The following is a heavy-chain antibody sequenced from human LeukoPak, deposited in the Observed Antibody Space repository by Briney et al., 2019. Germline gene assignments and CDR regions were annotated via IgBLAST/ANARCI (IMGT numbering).Heavy chain of an antibody. Sequence: ASVKLSCKSSGFALTTYNIVWQRQSPGQGLEKGGWVTAFNENTHKSRKVQGRVTMTRDRSTDTAYMELRRLRFDDTAVYYWARNSYGYKFSMDVWGKGTSVTVSS. V-gene: IGHV1-18*01. CDR2: VTAFNENT. CDR1: GFALTTYN. D-gene: IGHD5-18*01. J-gene: IGHJ6*03. CDR3: ARNSYGYKFSMDV.